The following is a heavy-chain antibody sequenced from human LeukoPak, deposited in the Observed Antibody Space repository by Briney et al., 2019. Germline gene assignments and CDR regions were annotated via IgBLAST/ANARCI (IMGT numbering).Heavy chain of an antibody. Sequence: GASAKVSCKASGYTFTGYYMHWVRQAPGQGLEWMGWINPNSGGTNYAQKFQGRVTMTRDTSISTAYMELSRLRSDDTAVYYCASPDILTGYYSFDYWGQGTLVTVSS. D-gene: IGHD3-9*01. CDR1: GYTFTGYY. CDR2: INPNSGGT. V-gene: IGHV1-2*02. CDR3: ASPDILTGYYSFDY. J-gene: IGHJ4*02.